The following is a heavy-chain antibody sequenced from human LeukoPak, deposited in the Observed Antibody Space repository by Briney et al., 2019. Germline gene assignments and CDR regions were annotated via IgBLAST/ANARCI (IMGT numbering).Heavy chain of an antibody. D-gene: IGHD2-2*01. CDR3: AKADIVVVPAARYYFDY. J-gene: IGHJ4*02. CDR1: GFTFSSYW. CDR2: INSDGSST. V-gene: IGHV3-74*01. Sequence: GGSLRLSCAASGFTFSSYWMHWVRQAPGKGLVWVSRINSDGSSTSYADSVKGRFTISRDNAKNTLYLQMNSLRAEDTAVYYCAKADIVVVPAARYYFDYWGQGTLVTVSS.